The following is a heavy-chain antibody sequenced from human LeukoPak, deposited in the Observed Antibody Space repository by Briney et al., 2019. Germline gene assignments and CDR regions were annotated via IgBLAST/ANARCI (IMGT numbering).Heavy chain of an antibody. CDR3: ARGIAAAGHGMDV. V-gene: IGHV3-21*01. Sequence: GGSLRLSCAASGLTFSGYIMNWVRQAPGKGLEWVSSISTSGTYMDYADSVKGRFIISRDNSKNSLFLQMNSLRAEDTAVYSCARGIAAAGHGMDVWGQGTTVTVSS. CDR1: GLTFSGYI. D-gene: IGHD6-25*01. J-gene: IGHJ6*02. CDR2: ISTSGTYM.